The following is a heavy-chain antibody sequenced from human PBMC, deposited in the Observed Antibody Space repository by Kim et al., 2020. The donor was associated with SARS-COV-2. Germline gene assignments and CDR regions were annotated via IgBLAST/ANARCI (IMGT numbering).Heavy chain of an antibody. J-gene: IGHJ4*02. CDR3: ARDGWEQLN. CDR1: GGSVSSGSYY. Sequence: SETLSLTCTVSGGSVSSGSYYWSWIRQPPGKGLEWIGYIYYSGSTNYNPSLKSRVTISVDTSKNQFSLKLSSVTAADTAVYYCARDGWEQLNWGQGTLVT. D-gene: IGHD1-26*01. V-gene: IGHV4-61*01. CDR2: IYYSGST.